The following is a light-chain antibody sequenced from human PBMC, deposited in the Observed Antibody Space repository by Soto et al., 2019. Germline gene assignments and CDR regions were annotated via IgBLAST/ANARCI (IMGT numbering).Light chain of an antibody. CDR2: AAS. CDR1: QHISSY. J-gene: IGKJ1*01. Sequence: IQLTQSPSSLSASVGDSVTIACRASQHISSYLNWYRQKPGKAPKLLIYAASTLQSGVPSRFSGSGSGTDFTLTISSLQPEDFAIYVCQRNYNTPWTFGQGTKVDIK. V-gene: IGKV1-39*01. CDR3: QRNYNTPWT.